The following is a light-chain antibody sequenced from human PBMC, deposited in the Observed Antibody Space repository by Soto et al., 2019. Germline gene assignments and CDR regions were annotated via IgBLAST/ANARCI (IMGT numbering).Light chain of an antibody. CDR3: QQYNSYSGT. V-gene: IGKV1-5*01. J-gene: IGKJ2*01. CDR1: QSISSW. Sequence: DIQMTQSPSTLSASVGDRVTITCRASQSISSWLAWYQQKPGKAPKLLIYDASSLESGVPSRFSGSGSGTEFTLTISSLQPDDFATYSCQQYNSYSGTFGHGTKLEIK. CDR2: DAS.